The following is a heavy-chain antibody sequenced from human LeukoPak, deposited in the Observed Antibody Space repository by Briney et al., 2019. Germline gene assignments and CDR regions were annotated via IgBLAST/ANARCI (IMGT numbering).Heavy chain of an antibody. Sequence: SVKVSCKASGGTFSSYTISWVRQAPGQGLEWMGRIIPILGIANYAQKFQGRVTITADKSTSTAYMELSSLRSEDTAVYYCARDRGRRYYDSSGYQPFGYWGQGTLVTVSS. CDR2: IIPILGIA. CDR1: GGTFSSYT. CDR3: ARDRGRRYYDSSGYQPFGY. D-gene: IGHD3-22*01. V-gene: IGHV1-69*04. J-gene: IGHJ4*02.